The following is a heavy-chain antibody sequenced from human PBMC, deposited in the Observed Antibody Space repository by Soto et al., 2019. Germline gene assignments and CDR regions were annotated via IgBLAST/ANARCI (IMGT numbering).Heavy chain of an antibody. CDR3: TRALWFGELFFDN. D-gene: IGHD3-10*01. J-gene: IGHJ4*02. Sequence: GGSLRLSCAASGFTFTNYAMTWVRQAPGKGLEWVSVINSSGGHTYYADSVKGRFTISRDNSKNTLYLQMNSLRAEDTAVYYCTRALWFGELFFDNWGQGTPVTVSS. CDR2: INSSGGHT. V-gene: IGHV3-23*01. CDR1: GFTFTNYA.